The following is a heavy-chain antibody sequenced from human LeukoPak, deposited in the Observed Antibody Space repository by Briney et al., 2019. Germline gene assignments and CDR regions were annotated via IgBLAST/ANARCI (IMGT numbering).Heavy chain of an antibody. D-gene: IGHD6-6*01. J-gene: IGHJ6*02. Sequence: PSETLSLTCAVYGGSFSGYNWSWIRQPPGKGLEWIGEINHSGSTNYNPSLKSRVTISVDTSKNQFSLKLSSVTAADTAVYYCARGLGVAARPSYYGMDVWGQGTTVTVSS. CDR3: ARGLGVAARPSYYGMDV. V-gene: IGHV4-34*01. CDR2: INHSGST. CDR1: GGSFSGYN.